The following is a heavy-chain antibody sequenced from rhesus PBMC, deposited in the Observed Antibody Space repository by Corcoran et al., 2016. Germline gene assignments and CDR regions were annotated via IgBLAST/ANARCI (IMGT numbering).Heavy chain of an antibody. CDR2: IYGSGSST. Sequence: QLQLQESGPGLVKPSETLSLTCAVSGGSISSSYWSWIRQAPGKGLEWIGYIYGSGSSTNYNPSLKSRVPLSVDPSKNQLSLKLSSVTAADTAVYYCASWSGSSYLKVWGRGVLVTVSS. V-gene: IGHV4-169*01. J-gene: IGHJ5-2*02. CDR3: ASWSGSSYLKV. D-gene: IGHD4-29*01. CDR1: GGSISSSY.